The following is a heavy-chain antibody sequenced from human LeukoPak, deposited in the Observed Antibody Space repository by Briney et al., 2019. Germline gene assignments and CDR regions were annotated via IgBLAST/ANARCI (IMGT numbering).Heavy chain of an antibody. J-gene: IGHJ4*02. D-gene: IGHD3-16*01. CDR3: AKDRETYEYTFDY. CDR1: GFTFSGYT. CDR2: MWYDGSKD. V-gene: IGHV3-33*06. Sequence: GGSLRLSCAASGFTFSGYTMSWVRQPPGKGLEWVAVMWYDGSKDYYADSVKGRFTISRDTSKNTLYLQMNNLRAEDTAVYYCAKDRETYEYTFDYWGQGTLVTVSS.